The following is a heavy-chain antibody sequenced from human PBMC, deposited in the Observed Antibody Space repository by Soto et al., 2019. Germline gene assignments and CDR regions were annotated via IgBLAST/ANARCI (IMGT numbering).Heavy chain of an antibody. V-gene: IGHV4-30-4*01. CDR2: IYYSGST. Sequence: SETLSLTCTVSGGSISSGDYYWSWIRQPPGKGLEWIGYIYYSGSTYYNPSLKSRVTISVDTSKNQFSLKLSSVTAADTAVYYCARVDMIVVVISAFDIWGQGTMVTVSS. J-gene: IGHJ3*02. CDR3: ARVDMIVVVISAFDI. D-gene: IGHD3-22*01. CDR1: GGSISSGDYY.